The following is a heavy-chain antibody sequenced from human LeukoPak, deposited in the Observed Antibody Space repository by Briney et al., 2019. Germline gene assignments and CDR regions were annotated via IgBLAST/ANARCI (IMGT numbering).Heavy chain of an antibody. CDR3: AKGIRAVGATNFDY. V-gene: IGHV3-30*02. D-gene: IGHD1-26*01. J-gene: IGHJ4*02. CDR2: IRYDGSNK. CDR1: GFTFSNYG. Sequence: VGSLRLSCAASGFTFSNYGMHWVRQASGKGLEWVTFIRYDGSNKYYVDSVKGRFTISRDNSKNTLYLQMDSLRPEDTAMYYCAKGIRAVGATNFDYWGQGTLVTVSS.